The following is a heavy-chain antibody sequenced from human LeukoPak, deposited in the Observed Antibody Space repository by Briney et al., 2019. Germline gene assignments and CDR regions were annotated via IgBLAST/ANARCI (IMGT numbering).Heavy chain of an antibody. CDR1: GFTFSSYN. D-gene: IGHD3-9*01. Sequence: GGSLRLSCTASGFTFSSYNMNWVRQAPGKGLEWVSYISYSSSTRYYADSVKGRFTISRDNAKNSLYLQINSPRDEDMAMYYCARDGSYDILTGYTSGMDVWGQGTTVTVSS. CDR2: ISYSSSTR. CDR3: ARDGSYDILTGYTSGMDV. V-gene: IGHV3-48*02. J-gene: IGHJ6*02.